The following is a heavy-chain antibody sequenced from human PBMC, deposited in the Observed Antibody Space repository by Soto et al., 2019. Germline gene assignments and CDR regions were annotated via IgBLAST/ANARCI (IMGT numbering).Heavy chain of an antibody. CDR1: GFTFSSYA. D-gene: IGHD6-13*01. CDR2: ISGSGGST. J-gene: IGHJ6*03. V-gene: IGHV3-23*01. CDR3: AKDSAAGYYYYYYMDV. Sequence: GGSLRLSCAASGFTFSSYAMSWVRQAPGKGLEWVSAISGSGGSTYYADSVKGRFTISRDNSKNTLYLQMNSLRAEDTAVYYRAKDSAAGYYYYYYMDVWGKGTTVTVSS.